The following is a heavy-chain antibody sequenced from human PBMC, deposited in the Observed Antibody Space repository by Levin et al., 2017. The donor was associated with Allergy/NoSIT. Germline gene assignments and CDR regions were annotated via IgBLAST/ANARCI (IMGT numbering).Heavy chain of an antibody. CDR2: IYYSGET. J-gene: IGHJ4*02. CDR1: GGSTRLGGYY. V-gene: IGHV4-31*03. Sequence: SETLSLTCSVSGGSTRLGGYYWGWIRQHPVTGLEWLGYIYYSGETFYNPSVESRLAISHDTSENQFSLKLTSLTAADTAVYYCVRAQTGYVSPFDFWGPGTLVTVSS. CDR3: VRAQTGYVSPFDF. D-gene: IGHD3-9*01.